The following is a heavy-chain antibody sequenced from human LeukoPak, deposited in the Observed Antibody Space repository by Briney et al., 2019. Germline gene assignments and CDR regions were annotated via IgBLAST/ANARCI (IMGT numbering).Heavy chain of an antibody. V-gene: IGHV4-39*07. D-gene: IGHD3-10*01. Sequence: SETLSLTCTVSGGSISSSSYYWGWIRQPPGKGLEWIGSIYYSGSTYYNPSLKSRVTISVDTSKNQFSLKLSSVTAADTAVYYXXXXQLDYYGSGSPGANWFDPWGQGTLVTVSS. CDR2: IYYSGST. CDR3: XXXQLDYYGSGSPGANWFDP. CDR1: GGSISSSSYY. J-gene: IGHJ5*02.